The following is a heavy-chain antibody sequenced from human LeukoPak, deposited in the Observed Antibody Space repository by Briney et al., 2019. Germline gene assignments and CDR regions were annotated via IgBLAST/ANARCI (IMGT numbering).Heavy chain of an antibody. V-gene: IGHV3-7*03. CDR1: GFTFSSYA. Sequence: PGGSLRLSCAASGFTFSSYAMHWVRQAPGKGLESLANIKTDGSEKYYVDSVKGRFSISRDNAKNSLYLQMNSLRAEDTAVYYCVSAVRGSSFAICGQGTKVTVSS. J-gene: IGHJ3*02. D-gene: IGHD3-10*02. CDR2: IKTDGSEK. CDR3: VSAVRGSSFAI.